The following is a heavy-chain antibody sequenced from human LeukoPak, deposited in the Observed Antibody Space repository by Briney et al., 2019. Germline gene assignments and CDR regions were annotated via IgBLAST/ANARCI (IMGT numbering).Heavy chain of an antibody. J-gene: IGHJ4*02. V-gene: IGHV1-24*01. CDR1: GGTFSSYA. CDR3: ATSNAVAAPQKVDY. D-gene: IGHD6-19*01. Sequence: ASVKVSCKASGGTFSSYAISWVRQAPGKGLEWMGGFDPEDGETIYAQKFQGRVTMTEDTSTDTAYMELSSLRSEDTAVYYCATSNAVAAPQKVDYWGQGTLVTVSS. CDR2: FDPEDGET.